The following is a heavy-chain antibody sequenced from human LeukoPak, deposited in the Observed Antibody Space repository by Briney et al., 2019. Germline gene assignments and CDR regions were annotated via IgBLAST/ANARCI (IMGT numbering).Heavy chain of an antibody. Sequence: SETLSLTCTVSGGSISSSSYYWGWIRQPPGKGLEWIGSIYYSGSTYYNPSLKSRVTISVDTSKNQFSLKLSSVTAADTAVYYCARGDSGWYLVGFSPLDYWGQGTLVTVSS. D-gene: IGHD6-19*01. CDR2: IYYSGST. V-gene: IGHV4-39*07. CDR1: GGSISSSSYY. J-gene: IGHJ4*02. CDR3: ARGDSGWYLVGFSPLDY.